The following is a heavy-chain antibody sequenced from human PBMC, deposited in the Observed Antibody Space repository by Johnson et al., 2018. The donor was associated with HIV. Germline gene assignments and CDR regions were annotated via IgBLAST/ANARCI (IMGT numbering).Heavy chain of an antibody. Sequence: VQVLESGGGLVQPGGSLRLSCAASGFTVSGNYMTWVRQAPGKGLEWVSVIFSGGSTYYAGFVKGRFTISRDNSKNTLYLQMNSLRAEDTAVYHCAKGPLTVTRAFDIWGQGTMVTVSS. CDR1: GFTVSGNY. V-gene: IGHV3-66*01. J-gene: IGHJ3*02. CDR2: IFSGGST. CDR3: AKGPLTVTRAFDI. D-gene: IGHD4-17*01.